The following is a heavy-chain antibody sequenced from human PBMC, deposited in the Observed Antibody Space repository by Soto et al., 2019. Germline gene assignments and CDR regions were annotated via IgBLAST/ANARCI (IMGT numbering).Heavy chain of an antibody. J-gene: IGHJ4*02. D-gene: IGHD3-22*01. CDR1: GDTFDIYG. Sequence: QVELVQSGAEVKKPGSSVKVSCKASGDTFDIYGFNWVRQAPGEGLEWMGVIIPIFETADCAQKFQGRVSITADKSTSTAYMELGSLTSEDTAVYYCARGGIHFADSSGHAFDSWGQGTLISVTS. V-gene: IGHV1-69*06. CDR2: IIPIFETA. CDR3: ARGGIHFADSSGHAFDS.